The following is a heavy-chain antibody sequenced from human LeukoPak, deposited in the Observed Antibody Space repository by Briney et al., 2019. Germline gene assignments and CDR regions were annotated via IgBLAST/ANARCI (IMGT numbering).Heavy chain of an antibody. CDR3: ARLGEDSYGYQTDFDY. V-gene: IGHV3-30*03. D-gene: IGHD5-18*01. J-gene: IGHJ4*02. CDR1: GFTFSSYG. CDR2: TSYDGTKN. Sequence: GGSLRLSCAASGFTFSSYGMHWVRQAPGKGLDWVAFTSYDGTKNYYADSVKGRFTISRDNSKNTLFLQMNSLRPEDTAVYYCARLGEDSYGYQTDFDYWGQGTLVAVSS.